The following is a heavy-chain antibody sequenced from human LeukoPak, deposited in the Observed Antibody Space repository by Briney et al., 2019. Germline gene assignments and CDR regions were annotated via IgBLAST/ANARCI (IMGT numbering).Heavy chain of an antibody. Sequence: ASVKVSCKASGYTFTGYYMHWVRQAPGQGLEWMGWINPNSGGTNYAQKFQGWVTMTRDTSISTAYMELSRLRSDDTAVYYCARGVRAPRTVVVIRLGTDFWGQGTLVTVSS. J-gene: IGHJ4*02. CDR3: ARGVRAPRTVVVIRLGTDF. CDR2: INPNSGGT. V-gene: IGHV1-2*04. CDR1: GYTFTGYY. D-gene: IGHD3-22*01.